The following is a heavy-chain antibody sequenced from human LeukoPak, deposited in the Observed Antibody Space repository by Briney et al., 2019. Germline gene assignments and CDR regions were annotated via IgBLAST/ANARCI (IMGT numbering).Heavy chain of an antibody. CDR3: ARDLYDFWSGYHDFDY. D-gene: IGHD3-3*01. CDR2: IYYSGST. V-gene: IGHV4-39*07. Sequence: SETLSLTCTVSGGSISSRSYYWGWIRQPPGKGLEWIGSIYYSGSTYYNPSLKSRVTISVDTSKNQFSLKLSSVTAADTAVYYCARDLYDFWSGYHDFDYWGQGTLVTVSS. CDR1: GGSISSRSYY. J-gene: IGHJ4*02.